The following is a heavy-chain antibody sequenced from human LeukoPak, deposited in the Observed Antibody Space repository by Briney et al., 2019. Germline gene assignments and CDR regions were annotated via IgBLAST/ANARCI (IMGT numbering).Heavy chain of an antibody. J-gene: IGHJ4*02. CDR2: ISSSSSYI. V-gene: IGHV3-21*01. CDR3: ARADYGDFTFDY. CDR1: GFTFSSYA. D-gene: IGHD4-17*01. Sequence: PGGSLRLSCAAPGFTFSSYAMNWVRQAPGKGLEWVSSISSSSSYIYYADSVKGRFTISRDNAKNSLYLQMNSLRAEDTAVYYCARADYGDFTFDYWGQGTLVTVSS.